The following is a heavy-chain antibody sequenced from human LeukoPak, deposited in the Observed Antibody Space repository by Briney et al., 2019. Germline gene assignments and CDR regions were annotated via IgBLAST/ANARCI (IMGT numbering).Heavy chain of an antibody. J-gene: IGHJ5*02. Sequence: SETLSLTCAVYAGSFSGNYWSWIRQPPGKGRDWIGEINNNRSTNYNPSLNSPVTITVNTSRNQFSLTLSSVTAADTAVYYCARERVRGTYYYGSGRAGYNWFDPWGQGTLVTVYS. CDR3: ARERVRGTYYYGSGRAGYNWFDP. D-gene: IGHD3-10*01. CDR1: AGSFSGNY. V-gene: IGHV4-34*01. CDR2: INNNRST.